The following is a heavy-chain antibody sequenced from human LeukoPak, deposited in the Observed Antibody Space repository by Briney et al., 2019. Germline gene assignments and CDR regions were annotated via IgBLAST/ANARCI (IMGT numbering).Heavy chain of an antibody. CDR3: ARGQAALWFGEL. D-gene: IGHD3-10*01. V-gene: IGHV4-61*01. CDR1: GGSVSSGSDY. Sequence: PSETQSLTCTVSGGSVSSGSDYWSWIRQPPGKGLEWIGHISYSGSTNYNPSLKSRVTISLDTSKNQLSLKLSSVTTADTAVYYCARGQAALWFGELWGQGTLVTVSS. J-gene: IGHJ4*02. CDR2: ISYSGST.